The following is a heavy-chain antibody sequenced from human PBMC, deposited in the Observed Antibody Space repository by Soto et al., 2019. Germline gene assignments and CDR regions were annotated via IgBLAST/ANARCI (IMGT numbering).Heavy chain of an antibody. CDR2: ISAYNGNT. D-gene: IGHD3-16*01. Sequence: QVQLVQSGAEVKKPGASVKVSCKASGYTFTNFGISWVRQAPGQGLEWMGWISAYNGNTNYAQKFQGRVTMTTDTATSTANTEVRSLGLDDTAVYYCARGGTPIDDWGQGTLVTVSS. CDR3: ARGGTPIDD. CDR1: GYTFTNFG. V-gene: IGHV1-18*01. J-gene: IGHJ4*02.